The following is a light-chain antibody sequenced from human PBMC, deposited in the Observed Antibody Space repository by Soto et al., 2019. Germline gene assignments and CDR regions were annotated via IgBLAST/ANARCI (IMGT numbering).Light chain of an antibody. CDR3: QQYYASSWT. J-gene: IGKJ1*01. V-gene: IGKV3-20*01. CDR1: QSISSTY. Sequence: EIVLTQSPGTLSLSPGERATLSCRASQSISSTYLAWYRQKPGQAPRLLIYAASIRATGIPDSFSGSGSGTDFTLTISRLEPEDFAVYYCQQYYASSWTFGQGTRVEIK. CDR2: AAS.